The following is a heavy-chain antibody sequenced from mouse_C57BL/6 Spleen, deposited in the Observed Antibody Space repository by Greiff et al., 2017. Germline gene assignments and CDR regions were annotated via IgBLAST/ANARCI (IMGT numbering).Heavy chain of an antibody. V-gene: IGHV7-3*01. Sequence: EVQGVESGGGLVQPGGSLSLSCAASGFTFTDYYMSWVRQPPGKALEWLGFIRNKANGYTTEYSASVKGRFTISRDNSQSILYLQMNALRAEDSATYYCARSNWDGYWYFDVWGTGTTVTVSS. J-gene: IGHJ1*03. CDR2: IRNKANGYTT. CDR3: ARSNWDGYWYFDV. D-gene: IGHD4-1*02. CDR1: GFTFTDYY.